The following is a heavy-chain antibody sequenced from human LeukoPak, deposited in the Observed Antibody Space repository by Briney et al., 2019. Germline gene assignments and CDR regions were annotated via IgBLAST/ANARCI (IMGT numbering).Heavy chain of an antibody. CDR1: GGSFSGHY. CDR2: INHSGST. D-gene: IGHD3-22*01. J-gene: IGHJ4*02. CDR3: ARGTQVDYYDSSGYCDY. Sequence: SETLSLTCAVYGGSFSGHYWSWIRQPPGKGLEWIGEINHSGSTNYNPSLKSRVTISVDTSKNQFSLKLSSVTAADTAVYYCARGTQVDYYDSSGYCDYWGQGTLVTVSS. V-gene: IGHV4-34*01.